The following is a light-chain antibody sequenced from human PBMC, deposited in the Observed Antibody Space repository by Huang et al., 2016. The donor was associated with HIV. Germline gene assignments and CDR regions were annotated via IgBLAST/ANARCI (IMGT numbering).Light chain of an antibody. CDR2: WAA. CDR3: QQYFDVPWT. J-gene: IGKJ1*01. Sequence: IVMTQSPDSLAVSLGETATINCKSSQSLLFRSNNKNYVAWYQQKPGQPPTLLMSWAATRGAGVPSRFSGGGSGTDFSLTISSLQAEDVAVYFCQQYFDVPWTFGRGTKVEIK. V-gene: IGKV4-1*01. CDR1: QSLLFRSNNKNY.